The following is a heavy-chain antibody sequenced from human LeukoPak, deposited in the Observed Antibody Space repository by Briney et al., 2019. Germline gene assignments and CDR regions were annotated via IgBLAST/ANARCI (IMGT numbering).Heavy chain of an antibody. Sequence: SETLSLTCAVYGGSFSGYYWSWIRQPPGKGLEWIGSIYYSGSTYYNPSLKSRVTISVDMSKNQFSLKLSSVTAADTAVYYCAHDSSGNFDYWGQGTLVTVSS. CDR2: IYYSGST. V-gene: IGHV4-34*01. CDR1: GGSFSGYY. CDR3: AHDSSGNFDY. D-gene: IGHD3-22*01. J-gene: IGHJ4*02.